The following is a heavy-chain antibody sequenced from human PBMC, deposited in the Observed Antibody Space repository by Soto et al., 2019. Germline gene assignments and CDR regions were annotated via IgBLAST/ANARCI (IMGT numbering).Heavy chain of an antibody. CDR3: AREIVTTREYYFDS. J-gene: IGHJ4*02. D-gene: IGHD1-1*01. CDR2: INRDGSST. CDR1: GFTFRSYW. V-gene: IGHV3-74*01. Sequence: EVQLVESGGGLVQPGGSLRLSCAASGFTFRSYWMHWVRQAPGKGLVWVSRINRDGSSTSYADSVKGRVTISRDTAKNTLYLQMNSLRAEDTAVYYCAREIVTTREYYFDSWGQGTLVTVSS.